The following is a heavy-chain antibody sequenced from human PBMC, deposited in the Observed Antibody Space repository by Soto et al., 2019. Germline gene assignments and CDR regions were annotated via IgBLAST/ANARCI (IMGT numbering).Heavy chain of an antibody. J-gene: IGHJ6*02. V-gene: IGHV5-51*01. CDR2: IYPGDSDT. CDR3: ARLGERTAYYGMDV. Sequence: PWESMKNSCKGSEYSFTSYWIGWVRKMPGKGLEWMGIIYPGDSDTRYSPSFQGQVTISADKSISTAYLQWSSLKASDTAMYYCARLGERTAYYGMDVWGQGTTVTVSS. CDR1: EYSFTSYW.